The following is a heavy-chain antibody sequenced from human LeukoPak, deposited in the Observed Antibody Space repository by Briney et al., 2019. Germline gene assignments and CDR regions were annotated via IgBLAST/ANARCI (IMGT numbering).Heavy chain of an antibody. D-gene: IGHD6-19*01. CDR2: IYTSGST. CDR1: GFTVSSNY. CDR3: ARDASSGRRPDY. Sequence: GSLRLSCAASGFTVSSNYMSWIRQPAGKGLEWIGRIYTSGSTNYNPSLKSRVTMSVDTSKNQFSLKLSSVTAADTAVYYCARDASSGRRPDYWGQGTLVTVSS. V-gene: IGHV4-4*07. J-gene: IGHJ4*02.